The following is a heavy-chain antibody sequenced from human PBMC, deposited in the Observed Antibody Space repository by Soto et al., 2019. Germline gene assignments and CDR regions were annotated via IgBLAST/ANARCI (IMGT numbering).Heavy chain of an antibody. D-gene: IGHD2-2*01. CDR2: INHSGST. V-gene: IGHV4-34*01. J-gene: IGHJ4*02. CDR3: AREVRGYCSSTSCYGGRYFDY. Sequence: SETLSLTCAVYGGSFSGYYWSWIRQPPGKGLEWIGEINHSGSTNYNPSLKSRVTISVDTSKNQFSLKLSSVTAADTAVYYCAREVRGYCSSTSCYGGRYFDYWGQGTLVTVSS. CDR1: GGSFSGYY.